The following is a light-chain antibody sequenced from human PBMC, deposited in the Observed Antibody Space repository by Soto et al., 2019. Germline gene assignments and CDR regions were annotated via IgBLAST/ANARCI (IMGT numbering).Light chain of an antibody. CDR3: QQRSEWPLCT. CDR2: DVS. Sequence: EVILTQSAGTLSLSPGDRATLSCRASQSVSSYLAWYQQKPGQAPRLLIYDVSNRATGIPARFSGSGSGTDFTLTISSLEPEDFAVYFCQQRSEWPLCTFGQGTKLEIK. CDR1: QSVSSY. V-gene: IGKV3-11*01. J-gene: IGKJ2*02.